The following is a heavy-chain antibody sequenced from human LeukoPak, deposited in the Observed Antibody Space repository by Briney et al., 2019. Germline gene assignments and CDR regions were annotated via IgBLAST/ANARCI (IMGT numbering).Heavy chain of an antibody. CDR2: IYYSGST. Sequence: SETLSLTCTVSGGSISSYYWSWIRQPPGKGLEWIGYIYYSGSTNYNPSLKSRVTISVDTSKNQFFLKLSSVTAADTAVYYCARAKITMVRGVIIRFDYWGQGTLVTVSS. V-gene: IGHV4-59*12. D-gene: IGHD3-10*01. CDR3: ARAKITMVRGVIIRFDY. CDR1: GGSISSYY. J-gene: IGHJ4*02.